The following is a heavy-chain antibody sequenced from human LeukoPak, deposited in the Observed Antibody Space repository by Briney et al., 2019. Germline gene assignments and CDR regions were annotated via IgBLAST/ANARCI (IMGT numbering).Heavy chain of an antibody. CDR3: ARQWLPNGYFDY. CDR1: GYTSTAYF. J-gene: IGHJ4*02. V-gene: IGHV1-2*06. CDR2: VNPNSGVT. Sequence: ASAKVSCKASGYTSTAYFMHWVRQAPGQGLEWMGRVNPNSGVTNSIQKFQGRVTMTRDTSISTAYMELSGLRSDDTAVYYCARQWLPNGYFDYWGQGTLVTVSS. D-gene: IGHD6-19*01.